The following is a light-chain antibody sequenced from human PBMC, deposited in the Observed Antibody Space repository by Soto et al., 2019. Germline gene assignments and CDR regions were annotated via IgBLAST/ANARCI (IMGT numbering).Light chain of an antibody. CDR2: EAS. CDR3: SSWARSLYV. Sequence: QSVLTQPASVSGSPGQSITISCTGSSSDIGAYNYVSWYQQHPGKAPKLIIYEASKRPSGISGRFSGSKSGNTASLTISGLQAEDEADYYCSSWARSLYVFGSGTKVTVL. CDR1: SSDIGAYNY. J-gene: IGLJ1*01. V-gene: IGLV2-14*01.